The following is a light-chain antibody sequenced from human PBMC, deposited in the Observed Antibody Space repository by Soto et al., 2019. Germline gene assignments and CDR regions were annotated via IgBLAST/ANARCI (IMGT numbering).Light chain of an antibody. CDR1: QGISNY. J-gene: IGKJ1*01. CDR2: AAS. Sequence: DIQITQSPSSLSASVGDRVTITCRASQGISNYLAWYAQKPGKVPKLLIYAASTLQSGVLSRFSGSGAGTDCTRAIDSLQPDDFATDYCQEHNSSIPTFGPGTKVDIK. V-gene: IGKV1-27*01. CDR3: QEHNSSIPT.